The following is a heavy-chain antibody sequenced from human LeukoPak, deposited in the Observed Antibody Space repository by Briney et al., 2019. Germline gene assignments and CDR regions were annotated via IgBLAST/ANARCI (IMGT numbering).Heavy chain of an antibody. CDR2: ISSSSSYI. CDR3: ARAEGIAADNWFDP. D-gene: IGHD6-13*01. CDR1: GFTFSSYS. Sequence: GGSLRLSCAASGFTFSSYSMNWVRQAPGKGLEWVSSISSSSSYICYADSVKGRFTISRDNAKNSLYLQMNSLRAEDTAVYYCARAEGIAADNWFDPWGQGTLVTVSS. V-gene: IGHV3-21*01. J-gene: IGHJ5*02.